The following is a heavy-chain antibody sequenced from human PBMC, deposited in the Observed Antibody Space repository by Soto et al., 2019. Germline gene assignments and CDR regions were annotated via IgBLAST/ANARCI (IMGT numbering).Heavy chain of an antibody. V-gene: IGHV1-18*01. CDR1: GYTFTIYG. CDR2: ISAYNGNT. Sequence: ASLKVSCKASGYTFTIYGISWERQAPGQGLEWMGWISAYNGNTNYAQKLQGRVTMTTDTSTSTAYMELRSLRSDDTAVYYCARDRVVAATHDAFDIWGQGTMVTVSS. CDR3: ARDRVVAATHDAFDI. D-gene: IGHD2-15*01. J-gene: IGHJ3*02.